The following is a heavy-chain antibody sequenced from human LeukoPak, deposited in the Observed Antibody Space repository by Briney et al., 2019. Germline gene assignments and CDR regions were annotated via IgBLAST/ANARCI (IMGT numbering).Heavy chain of an antibody. CDR1: GFIFSHYG. V-gene: IGHV3-23*01. J-gene: IGHJ4*02. CDR3: AKDGNWARFED. CDR2: ITSRSTT. Sequence: PGGSLRLSCAASGFIFSHYGMNWVRQAPGKGLEWVSGITSRSTTYYADPVKGRFTISRDNSKNMVWLQINSPTAEDTATYYCAKDGNWARFEDWGQGTLVTVSS. D-gene: IGHD7-27*01.